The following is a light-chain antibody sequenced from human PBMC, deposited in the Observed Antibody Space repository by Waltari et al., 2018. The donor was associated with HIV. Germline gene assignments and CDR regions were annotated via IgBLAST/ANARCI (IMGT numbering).Light chain of an antibody. CDR2: ETT. CDR3: CSYAGRSTHV. Sequence: QSALTQPAPVSGSPGQSITISSTGTSSDVGSYNVVSWYQQHTGKAPTLMIHETTKRPSGVSNRVSGSKTGITATLRISGSQAEDEADYYCCSYAGRSTHVFGTGTKVTVL. CDR1: SSDVGSYNV. V-gene: IGLV2-23*01. J-gene: IGLJ1*01.